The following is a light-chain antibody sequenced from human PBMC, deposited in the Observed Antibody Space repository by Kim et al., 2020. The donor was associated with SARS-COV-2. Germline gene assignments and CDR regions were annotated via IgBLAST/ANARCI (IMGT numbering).Light chain of an antibody. CDR1: ESVGTF. J-gene: IGKJ5*01. CDR3: QQRSNRLT. V-gene: IGKV3-11*01. CDR2: GAS. Sequence: SLSPEEGATLSCRASESVGTFLAWYQHKPGQAPRLLIYGASKRATDIPPRFRGSGSGTDFTLTISSLEPEDFALYYCQQRSNRLTFGQGTRLEI.